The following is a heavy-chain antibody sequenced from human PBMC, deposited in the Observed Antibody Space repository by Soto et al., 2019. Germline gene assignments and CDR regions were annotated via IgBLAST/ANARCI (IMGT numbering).Heavy chain of an antibody. D-gene: IGHD6-19*01. CDR3: ARGDFGWYRFAP. Sequence: ASLKVSCEASGYTFTSYGISWVRQAPGQGLEWVGWISAYNGNTNYAQKLQGRVTMTTDTSTSTAYMELRSLRSDDTAVYYCARGDFGWYRFAPPGQGTLVTVSS. J-gene: IGHJ5*02. CDR2: ISAYNGNT. CDR1: GYTFTSYG. V-gene: IGHV1-18*01.